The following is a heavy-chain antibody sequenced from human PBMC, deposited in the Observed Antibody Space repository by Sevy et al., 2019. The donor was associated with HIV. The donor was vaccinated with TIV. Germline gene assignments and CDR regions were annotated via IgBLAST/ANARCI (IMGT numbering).Heavy chain of an antibody. Sequence: ASVKVSCKASGYTFTSYGISWVRQAPGQGLEWMGWISAYNGNTNYAQKLQGRVTMTTDTSTSTAYMELRSLRSDDTAVYYCARGYCSSTSCWRLGANYYYMDVWGKGTTVTVSS. CDR3: ARGYCSSTSCWRLGANYYYMDV. CDR1: GYTFTSYG. D-gene: IGHD2-2*01. V-gene: IGHV1-18*01. J-gene: IGHJ6*03. CDR2: ISAYNGNT.